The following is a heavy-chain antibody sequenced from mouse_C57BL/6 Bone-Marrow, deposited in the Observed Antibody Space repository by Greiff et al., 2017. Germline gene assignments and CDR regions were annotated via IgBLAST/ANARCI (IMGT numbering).Heavy chain of an antibody. D-gene: IGHD1-1*01. V-gene: IGHV1-55*01. CDR1: GYTFTSYW. CDR3: GRWGITTVVEDMDD. Sequence: QVQLQQPGAELVKPGASVKMSCKASGYTFTSYWITWVKQRPGQGLEWIGDIYPGSGSTNYNEKFKSKATLTVDTSSSTAYLQLSSLTYEDSAVYYCGRWGITTVVEDMDDWGQGTTVTVSS. J-gene: IGHJ4*01. CDR2: IYPGSGST.